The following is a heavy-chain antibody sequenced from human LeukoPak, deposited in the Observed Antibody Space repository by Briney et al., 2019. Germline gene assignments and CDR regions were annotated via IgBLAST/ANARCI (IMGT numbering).Heavy chain of an antibody. CDR3: AREMDYDFWSGYYVDWFDP. V-gene: IGHV4-61*02. Sequence: PSQTLSLTCTVSGGSISNGSYYWSWIRQPAGKGLEWIGRIYTSGSTNYNPSLKSRVTISVDTSKNQFSLKLSSVTAADTAVYYCAREMDYDFWSGYYVDWFDPWGQGTLVTVSS. D-gene: IGHD3-3*01. CDR1: GGSISNGSYY. CDR2: IYTSGST. J-gene: IGHJ5*02.